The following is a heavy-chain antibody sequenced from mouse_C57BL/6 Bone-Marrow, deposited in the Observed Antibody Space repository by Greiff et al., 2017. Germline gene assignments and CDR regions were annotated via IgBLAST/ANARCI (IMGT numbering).Heavy chain of an antibody. CDR2: IYPRSGNT. Sequence: QVQLKQSGAELARPGASVKLSCKASGYTFTSYGISWVKQRTGQGLEWIGEIYPRSGNTYYNEKFKGKATLTADKSSSTAYMELRSLTSEDSAVYFCARGDGYYSFFAYWGQGTLVTVSA. V-gene: IGHV1-81*01. CDR1: GYTFTSYG. CDR3: ARGDGYYSFFAY. J-gene: IGHJ3*01. D-gene: IGHD2-3*01.